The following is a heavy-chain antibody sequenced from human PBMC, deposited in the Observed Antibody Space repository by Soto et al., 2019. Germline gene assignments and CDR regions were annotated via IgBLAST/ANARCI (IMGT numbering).Heavy chain of an antibody. CDR1: GYSISSGYY. D-gene: IGHD6-13*01. J-gene: IGHJ4*02. Sequence: SETLSLTCAVSGYSISSGYYWGWIRQPPGKGLEWIGSIYHSGSTYYNPSLKSRVTISVDTSKNQFSLKLSSVTAADTAVYYCAREGGSSWHRNFDYWRQGTLVTVSS. CDR3: AREGGSSWHRNFDY. CDR2: IYHSGST. V-gene: IGHV4-38-2*02.